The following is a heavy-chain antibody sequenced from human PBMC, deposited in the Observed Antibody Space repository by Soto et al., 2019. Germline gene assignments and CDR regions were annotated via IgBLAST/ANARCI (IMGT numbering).Heavy chain of an antibody. V-gene: IGHV3-23*01. J-gene: IGHJ4*02. CDR3: AKALYIVAVAAAFDY. D-gene: IGHD6-19*01. CDR2: ISGSGGST. Sequence: GGSLRLSCAASGFTFSSYAMSWVRQAPGKGLEWVSAISGSGGSTYYADSVKGRFTISRDNSKDTLYLQMNSLRAEDTAVYYCAKALYIVAVAAAFDYWGQGTLVTVSS. CDR1: GFTFSSYA.